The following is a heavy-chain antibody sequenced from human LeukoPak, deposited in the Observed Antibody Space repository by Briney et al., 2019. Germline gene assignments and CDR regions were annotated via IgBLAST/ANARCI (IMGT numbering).Heavy chain of an antibody. D-gene: IGHD3-10*01. Sequence: PGGSLRLSCAASGFTFSSYGMHWVRQAPGKGLEWVAFIRYDGSNKYYADSVKGRFTISRDNSKNTLYLQMNSLRAEDTAVYYCAKLLLWFGELLDDHDYWGQGTLVTVSS. J-gene: IGHJ4*02. CDR3: AKLLLWFGELLDDHDY. V-gene: IGHV3-30*02. CDR2: IRYDGSNK. CDR1: GFTFSSYG.